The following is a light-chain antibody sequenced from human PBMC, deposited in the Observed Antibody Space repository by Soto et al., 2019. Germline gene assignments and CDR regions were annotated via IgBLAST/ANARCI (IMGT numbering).Light chain of an antibody. CDR3: QKYNSAPWT. V-gene: IGKV1-27*01. CDR1: QVISTY. CDR2: AAS. J-gene: IGKJ1*01. Sequence: DIQMTQSPSSLSASVGDRVTITCRASQVISTYLAWYQQKPGKVPKLLIYAASTLQSGVPFRFSGSGSGTDFTLTISSLQTEDVATYYCQKYNSAPWTFGQGTKVEIK.